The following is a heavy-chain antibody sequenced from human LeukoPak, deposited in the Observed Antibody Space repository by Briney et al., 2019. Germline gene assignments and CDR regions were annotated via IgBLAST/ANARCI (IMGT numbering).Heavy chain of an antibody. Sequence: GGSLRLSCAASGFTFSSYGMHWVRQAPGKGLEWVSYISSSSSTIYYADSVKGRFTISRDNAKNSLYLQMNSVRAEDTAVYYCARVSVLTGDAFDRWGQGTLVTVSS. J-gene: IGHJ3*01. CDR2: ISSSSSTI. V-gene: IGHV3-48*01. CDR3: ARVSVLTGDAFDR. CDR1: GFTFSSYG. D-gene: IGHD7-27*01.